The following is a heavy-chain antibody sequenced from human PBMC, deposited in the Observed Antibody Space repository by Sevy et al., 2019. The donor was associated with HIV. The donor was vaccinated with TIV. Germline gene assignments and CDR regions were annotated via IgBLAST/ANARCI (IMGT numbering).Heavy chain of an antibody. V-gene: IGHV3-30*18. J-gene: IGHJ4*02. CDR2: ISYDGSNK. Sequence: GGSLRLSCAASGFTFSSYGMHWVRQAPGKGLEWVAVISYDGSNKYYADSVKGRFTISRDNSKNTLYLQMNSLRAEDTGVYYCGKDIGGTTGGGDWGQGTLVTVSS. CDR3: GKDIGGTTGGGD. CDR1: GFTFSSYG. D-gene: IGHD4-17*01.